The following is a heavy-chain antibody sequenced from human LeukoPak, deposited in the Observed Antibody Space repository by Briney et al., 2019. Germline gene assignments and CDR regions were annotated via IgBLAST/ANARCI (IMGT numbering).Heavy chain of an antibody. CDR2: LNNNGGDT. CDR3: ARVLAGFDY. V-gene: IGHV3-64*02. Sequence: PGGSLRLSCAASGFTFSRYSMFWVRQAPGKGLEYVSGLNNNGGDTYYTDSVKARFTISRDNSKNTLFLQMGSLRTEDMAIYYCARVLAGFDYWGQGTLVTVSS. J-gene: IGHJ4*02. CDR1: GFTFSRYS.